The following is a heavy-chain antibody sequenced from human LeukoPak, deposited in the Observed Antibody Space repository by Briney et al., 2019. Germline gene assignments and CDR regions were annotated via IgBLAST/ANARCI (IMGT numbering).Heavy chain of an antibody. CDR1: GFTFSSYW. D-gene: IGHD3-9*01. CDR3: ARGTIRYFDWQAHSSGMDV. J-gene: IGHJ6*02. Sequence: GGSLRLSCAASGFTFSSYWMSWVRQAPGKGLEWVANIKQDGSEKYYVDPVKGRFTIFRDNAKNSLYLQMNSLRAEDTAVYYCARGTIRYFDWQAHSSGMDVWGQGTTVTVSS. CDR2: IKQDGSEK. V-gene: IGHV3-7*01.